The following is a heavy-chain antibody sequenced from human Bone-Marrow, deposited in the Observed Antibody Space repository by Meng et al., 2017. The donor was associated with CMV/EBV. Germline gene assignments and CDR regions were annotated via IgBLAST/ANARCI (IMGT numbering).Heavy chain of an antibody. V-gene: IGHV4-39*01. Sequence: QLQLQESGPGLVKPLETLSLTCTVSGGSISSSSYNWGWIRQPPGKGLEWIGSIYYSGSTYYNPSLKSRVTISVDTSKNQFSLKLSSVTAADTAVYYCVCSGYDSLNFDYWGQGTLVTVSS. J-gene: IGHJ4*02. CDR2: IYYSGST. CDR1: GGSISSSSYN. D-gene: IGHD5-12*01. CDR3: VCSGYDSLNFDY.